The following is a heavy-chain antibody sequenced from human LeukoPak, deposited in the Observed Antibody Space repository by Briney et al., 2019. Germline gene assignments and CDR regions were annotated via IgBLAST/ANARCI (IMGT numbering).Heavy chain of an antibody. CDR2: IYHSGST. V-gene: IGHV4-30-2*01. J-gene: IGHJ4*02. Sequence: TSETLSLTCAVSGGSISSGGYSWSWIRQPPGKGLEWIGYIYHSGSTYYNPSLKSRVTISVDRSKNQFSLKLSSVTAADTAVYYCARGTDYGDYAFDYWGQGTLVTVSS. CDR1: GGSISSGGYS. CDR3: ARGTDYGDYAFDY. D-gene: IGHD4-17*01.